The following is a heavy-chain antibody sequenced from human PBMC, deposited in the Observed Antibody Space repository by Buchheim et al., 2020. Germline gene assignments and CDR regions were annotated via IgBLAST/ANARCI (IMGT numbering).Heavy chain of an antibody. D-gene: IGHD6-13*01. V-gene: IGHV3-7*01. Sequence: EVQLVESGGGLVQPGGSLRLSCAASGFTFSSYWMSWVRQAPGKGLEWVANIKQDGSEKYYVDSVKGRFTISRDNAKNSLYLQMNSLRAEDTAVYYCARASGYSSSWSPEYYGMDVWGQGTT. CDR3: ARASGYSSSWSPEYYGMDV. CDR1: GFTFSSYW. CDR2: IKQDGSEK. J-gene: IGHJ6*02.